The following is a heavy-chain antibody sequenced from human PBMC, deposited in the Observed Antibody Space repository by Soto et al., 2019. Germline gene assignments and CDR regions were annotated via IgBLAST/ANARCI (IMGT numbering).Heavy chain of an antibody. J-gene: IGHJ3*02. Sequence: EVQLLESGGGLVPPGGSPRLSCAASGFAFASYAMTWVRQAPGKGLEWVSAFSATDGSSQYAASVKGRFTISRDNSDNTLYLQMSSLSAEDTAIYYCARCATAAAGTGAFDIWGRGTVVTVSS. D-gene: IGHD6-13*01. CDR2: FSATDGSS. V-gene: IGHV3-23*01. CDR3: ARCATAAAGTGAFDI. CDR1: GFAFASYA.